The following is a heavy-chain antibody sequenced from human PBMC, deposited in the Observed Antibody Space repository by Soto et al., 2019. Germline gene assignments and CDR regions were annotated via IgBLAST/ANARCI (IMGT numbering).Heavy chain of an antibody. J-gene: IGHJ5*02. CDR2: IFPSDSDT. V-gene: IGHV5-51*01. D-gene: IGHD3-22*01. CDR3: ARKDKSGYFNWFDP. CDR1: GYRFTSYW. Sequence: GESLKISCRASGYRFTSYWIAWVRQMPGKGLEWMGIIFPSDSDTRYSPSFQGQVTISADRSTSTVFLQWASLKASDTAVYFCARKDKSGYFNWFDPWGQGTLVTVSS.